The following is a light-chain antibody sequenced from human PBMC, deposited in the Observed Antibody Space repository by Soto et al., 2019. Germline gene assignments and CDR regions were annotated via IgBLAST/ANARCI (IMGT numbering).Light chain of an antibody. Sequence: EIVMTQSPATLSVSPGERATLSCRASQSVSSNLAGYQQKRDQAPRLLVYGASTRSTGIPARFSGSGSGTEFTLTLSRLQPADFAVYYCKQYNHWALTFGGGTKVEIK. CDR3: KQYNHWALT. CDR1: QSVSSN. V-gene: IGKV3-15*01. CDR2: GAS. J-gene: IGKJ4*01.